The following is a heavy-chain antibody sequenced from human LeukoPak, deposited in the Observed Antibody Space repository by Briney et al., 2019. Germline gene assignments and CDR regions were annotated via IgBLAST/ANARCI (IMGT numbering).Heavy chain of an antibody. D-gene: IGHD1-26*01. V-gene: IGHV4-4*07. J-gene: IGHJ4*02. CDR1: GGSINSYY. Sequence: PSETLSLTCTVSGGSINSYYWSWIRQPAGKGLEWIGRIYTSGNTNYNPSLKSRVTMSVDTSKNQFSLKLSPVTAADTAVYYCAREDSLGANMIGYWGQGTLVTVSS. CDR3: AREDSLGANMIGY. CDR2: IYTSGNT.